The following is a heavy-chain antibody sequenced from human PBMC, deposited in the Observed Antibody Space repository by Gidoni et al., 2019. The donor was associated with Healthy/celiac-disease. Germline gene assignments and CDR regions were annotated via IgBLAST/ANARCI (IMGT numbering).Heavy chain of an antibody. Sequence: EVQLLESGGGLVQPGGSLRLSCAASGFTFSSYAMSWVRQAPGKGLEWVSAISGSGGSTSYADSVKGRFTISRDNSKNTLYLKMNSLRAEDTAVYYCAKDSDFWSGYLDYWGQGTLVTVSS. CDR3: AKDSDFWSGYLDY. D-gene: IGHD3-3*01. CDR1: GFTFSSYA. V-gene: IGHV3-23*01. CDR2: ISGSGGST. J-gene: IGHJ4*02.